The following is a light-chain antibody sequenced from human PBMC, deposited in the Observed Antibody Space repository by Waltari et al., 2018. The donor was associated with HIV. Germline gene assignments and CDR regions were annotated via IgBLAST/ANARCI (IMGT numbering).Light chain of an antibody. V-gene: IGLV3-10*01. Sequence: SYELTQPPSVSVSPGQTARITCSGDALPKKYAPWYKQKSGQAPVLVIYEDSKRPSRITDRFSGSSSGTMATLTITGAQVDDEADYYCYSIDSSGNHRVFGGGTKLTVL. J-gene: IGLJ2*01. CDR1: ALPKKY. CDR2: EDS. CDR3: YSIDSSGNHRV.